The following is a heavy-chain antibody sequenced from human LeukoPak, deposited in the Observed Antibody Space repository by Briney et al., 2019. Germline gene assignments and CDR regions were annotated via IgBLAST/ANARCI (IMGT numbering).Heavy chain of an antibody. CDR3: ARGLGRSSTSCYLGMIVVDKYYFDY. J-gene: IGHJ4*02. V-gene: IGHV4-34*01. D-gene: IGHD2-2*01. CDR1: GGSFSGYY. Sequence: PSETLSLTCAVYGGSFSGYYWSWIRQPPGKGLEWIGEINHSGSTNYNPSLKSRVTISVDTSKNQFSLKLSSVTAADTAVYYCARGLGRSSTSCYLGMIVVDKYYFDYWGQGTLVTVSS. CDR2: INHSGST.